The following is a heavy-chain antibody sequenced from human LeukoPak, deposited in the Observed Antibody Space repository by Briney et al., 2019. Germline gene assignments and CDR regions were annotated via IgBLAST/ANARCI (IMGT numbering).Heavy chain of an antibody. CDR2: IYYSGST. V-gene: IGHV4-31*03. J-gene: IGHJ4*02. Sequence: SETLSLTCTVSGGSISSGGYYWSWILQHPGKSLEWIGYIYYSGSTYYNPSLKSRVTISVDTSKNQFSLKLSSVTAADTAVYYCARGHITMINKHFDYWGQGTLVTVSS. CDR1: GGSISSGGYY. CDR3: ARGHITMINKHFDY. D-gene: IGHD3-22*01.